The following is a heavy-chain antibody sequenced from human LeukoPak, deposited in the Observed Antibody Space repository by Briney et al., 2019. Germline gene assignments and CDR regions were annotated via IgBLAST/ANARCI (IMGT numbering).Heavy chain of an antibody. V-gene: IGHV4-4*07. CDR2: VYISGDT. CDR3: PKRMEKVGGGTNYFDT. Sequence: PSETLSLTCTVSGGSVTTSYWSWIRQSAGEGLEWIGRVYISGDTKYNPSLKSRVIMSLDASKNQFSLSLRSVTAADTAVYYCPKRMEKVGGGTNYFDTWGQGTLVTVSS. J-gene: IGHJ4*02. CDR1: GGSVTTSY. D-gene: IGHD3-16*01.